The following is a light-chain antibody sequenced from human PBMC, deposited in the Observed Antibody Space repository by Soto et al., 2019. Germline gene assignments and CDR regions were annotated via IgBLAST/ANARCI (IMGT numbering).Light chain of an antibody. CDR1: QSISSW. J-gene: IGKJ1*01. CDR2: VAS. V-gene: IGKV1-5*03. Sequence: DFQMTQSPSTLSASVGDRVTITCRASQSISSWLAWYQQKPGKAPKLLIYVASTLESGVPSRFSGSGSGTEFTLTISSLQPDDIATYYCQQYKSYPWTFGQGTKVDIK. CDR3: QQYKSYPWT.